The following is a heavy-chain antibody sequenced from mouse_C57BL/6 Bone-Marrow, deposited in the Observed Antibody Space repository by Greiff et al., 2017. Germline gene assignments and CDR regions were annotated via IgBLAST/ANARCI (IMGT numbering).Heavy chain of an antibody. D-gene: IGHD4-1*01. V-gene: IGHV7-3*01. CDR2: IRNKANGYTT. CDR3: ARPNWDWYFDV. J-gene: IGHJ1*03. CDR1: GFTFTDYY. Sequence: EVQLVESGGGLVQPGGSLSLSCAASGFTFTDYYMSWVRPPPGKALEWLGFIRNKANGYTTEYSASVKGRFTISRDNSQSILYLQMNDLRAYDSATYYCARPNWDWYFDVWGTGTTVTVSS.